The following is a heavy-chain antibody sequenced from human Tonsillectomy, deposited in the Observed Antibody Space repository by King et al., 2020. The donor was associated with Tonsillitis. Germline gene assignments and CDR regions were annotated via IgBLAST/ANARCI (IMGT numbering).Heavy chain of an antibody. J-gene: IGHJ5*02. Sequence: QLQESGPGLVKPSETLSLTCTVSGGSISSSSHYWGWIRQPPGKGLEWIGSIYYSGSTYYNPSLKSRVTISVDTSKNQFSLKLSSVTAADTAAYYCARLRLAFCSGGSCDWFDPWGQGTLVTVSS. CDR2: IYYSGST. D-gene: IGHD2-15*01. CDR1: GGSISSSSHY. V-gene: IGHV4-39*01. CDR3: ARLRLAFCSGGSCDWFDP.